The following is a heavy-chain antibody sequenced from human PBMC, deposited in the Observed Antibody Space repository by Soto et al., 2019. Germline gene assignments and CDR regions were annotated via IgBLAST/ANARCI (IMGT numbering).Heavy chain of an antibody. CDR2: IYHTGNT. CDR3: ARDYYDSSDYTTNWFDP. J-gene: IGHJ5*02. CDR1: GGSISNSRYY. V-gene: IGHV4-39*01. D-gene: IGHD3-22*01. Sequence: SETLSLTCTVSGGSISNSRYYWAWIRQPPGKGLEWIGSIYHTGNTYYNPSLRSRVTISVDASKNQFSLKLTSVTAADTAVYYCARDYYDSSDYTTNWFDPWGQGTLVTVSS.